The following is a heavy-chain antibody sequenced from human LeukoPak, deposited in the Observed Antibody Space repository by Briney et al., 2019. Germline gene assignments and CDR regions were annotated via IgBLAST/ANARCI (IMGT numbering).Heavy chain of an antibody. CDR1: GFTFSSYW. J-gene: IGHJ4*02. CDR2: INSDGSST. Sequence: GGSLRLSCAASGFTFSSYWMHWVRQAPVKGLVWVSRINSDGSSTSYADSVKGRFTISRDNAKNTLYLQMNSLRAEDTAVYYCAKGYCSGGSCYRADWGQGTLVTVSS. V-gene: IGHV3-74*01. CDR3: AKGYCSGGSCYRAD. D-gene: IGHD2-15*01.